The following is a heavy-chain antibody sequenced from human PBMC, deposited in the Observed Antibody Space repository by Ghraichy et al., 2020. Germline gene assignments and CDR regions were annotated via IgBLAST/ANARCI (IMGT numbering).Heavy chain of an antibody. CDR2: IKQDGSEK. D-gene: IGHD3-10*01. Sequence: GPLRLSCAASGFTFSDYWMNWVRQAPGKGLEWVANIKQDGSEKNYVGSVKGRFTISRDNAKNSLYLQMNSLRAEDTAVYFCARVGYYGSGHSGYWGQGTLVTVSS. J-gene: IGHJ4*02. CDR1: GFTFSDYW. V-gene: IGHV3-7*01. CDR3: ARVGYYGSGHSGY.